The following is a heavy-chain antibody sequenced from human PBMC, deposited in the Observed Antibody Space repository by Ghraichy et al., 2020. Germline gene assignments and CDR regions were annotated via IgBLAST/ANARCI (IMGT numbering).Heavy chain of an antibody. J-gene: IGHJ6*02. CDR2: ITGSGDRT. CDR1: GFTFSSDA. D-gene: IGHD1-26*01. V-gene: IGHV3-23*01. CDR3: GRQSPIVGLRGDYYGVDV. Sequence: GGSLRLSCAASGFTFSSDAMIWVRQAPGKGLEWVSAITGSGDRTYYADSVRGRFTISRDNSKNTLYLQMKSLRAEDTAVYYCGRQSPIVGLRGDYYGVDVWGQGTTVTVSS.